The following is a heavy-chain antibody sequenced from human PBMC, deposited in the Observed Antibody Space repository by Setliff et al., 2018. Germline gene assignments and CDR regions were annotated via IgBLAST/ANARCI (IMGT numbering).Heavy chain of an antibody. D-gene: IGHD2-2*01. V-gene: IGHV4-34*01. J-gene: IGHJ3*02. Sequence: SETLSLTCAVYGGSFSGYYWGWIRQPPGKGLEWIGEINHSGSTNYNPSLKSRVTISVDTSKNQFSLKLSSVTAADTAVYYCARVLFHCSSTSCYLDAFDIWGQGTMVTVSS. CDR2: INHSGST. CDR3: ARVLFHCSSTSCYLDAFDI. CDR1: GGSFSGYY.